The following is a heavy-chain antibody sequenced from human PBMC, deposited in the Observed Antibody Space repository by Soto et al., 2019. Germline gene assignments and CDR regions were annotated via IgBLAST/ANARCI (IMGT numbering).Heavy chain of an antibody. CDR2: ISYDGSNK. CDR3: ANIRNVVCAHNAY. CDR1: GFTFGSYG. V-gene: IGHV3-30*18. Sequence: PGGSLRLSCAASGFTFGSYGMHWVRQAPGQGLEWVAVISYDGSNKYYADSVRGRFAISRDNSNNMLYLQMNSLSAEDTAVYYCANIRNVVCAHNAYWGQGTLVTVSS. D-gene: IGHD2-8*02. J-gene: IGHJ4*02.